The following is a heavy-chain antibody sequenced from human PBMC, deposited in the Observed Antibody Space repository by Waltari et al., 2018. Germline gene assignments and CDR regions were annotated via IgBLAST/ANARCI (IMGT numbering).Heavy chain of an antibody. V-gene: IGHV4-34*01. Sequence: QVQLQQWGAGLLKPSETLSLTCAVYGGSFSGYYCSWIRQPPGKGLEWIGEINHSGSTNYNPSLKSRVTISVDTSKNQFSLKLSSVTAADTAVYYCARAAGEMATIATWGQGTLVTVSS. CDR3: ARAAGEMATIAT. D-gene: IGHD5-12*01. J-gene: IGHJ5*02. CDR1: GGSFSGYY. CDR2: INHSGST.